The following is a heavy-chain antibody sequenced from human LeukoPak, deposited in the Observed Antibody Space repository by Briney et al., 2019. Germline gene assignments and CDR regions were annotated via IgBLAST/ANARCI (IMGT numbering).Heavy chain of an antibody. Sequence: GASLRLSCAASGFTFSSYAMIWVRQAPGKGLEWVSVISGNGDTTYYADSVKGRFTISRDNSRNTVYLQMNSLRGDDTAVYYCVKDVNWSTYWGQGTLVTVSS. D-gene: IGHD1-1*01. CDR3: VKDVNWSTY. CDR1: GFTFSSYA. J-gene: IGHJ4*02. CDR2: ISGNGDTT. V-gene: IGHV3-23*01.